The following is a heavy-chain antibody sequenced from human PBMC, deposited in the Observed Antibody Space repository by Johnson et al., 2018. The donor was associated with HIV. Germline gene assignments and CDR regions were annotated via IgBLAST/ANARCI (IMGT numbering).Heavy chain of an antibody. J-gene: IGHJ3*02. CDR3: AKGRIGTSSMRGGAFDM. Sequence: VQLMESGGGLIQPGGSLRLSCAASGFTVSSNYMSWIRQAPGKGLEWVSVIYSGGSTYYADSVKGRFTISRDNSKNTLYLQMNSLRVEDTAVYYCAKGRIGTSSMRGGAFDMWGQGTMVIVSS. CDR1: GFTVSSNY. D-gene: IGHD1/OR15-1a*01. CDR2: IYSGGST. V-gene: IGHV3-53*01.